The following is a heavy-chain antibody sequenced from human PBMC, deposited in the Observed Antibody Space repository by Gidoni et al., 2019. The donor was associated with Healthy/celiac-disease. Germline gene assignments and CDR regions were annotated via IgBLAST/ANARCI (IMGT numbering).Heavy chain of an antibody. Sequence: QVQLVEAGGGVVQPGRSLRLSCAASGFTFSSYAMHWVRQAPGKGLEWVAVISYDGSNKYYADSVKGRFTISRDNSKNTLYLQMNSLRAEDTAVYYCARSTYYYGSGGRYFDYWGQGTLVTVSS. CDR2: ISYDGSNK. D-gene: IGHD3-10*01. CDR1: GFTFSSYA. J-gene: IGHJ4*02. V-gene: IGHV3-30-3*01. CDR3: ARSTYYYGSGGRYFDY.